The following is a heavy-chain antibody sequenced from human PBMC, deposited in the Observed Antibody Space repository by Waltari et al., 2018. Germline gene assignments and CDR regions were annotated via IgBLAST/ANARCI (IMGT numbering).Heavy chain of an antibody. Sequence: QLVESGGGLVQPGGSLRLACAASGFSFSSYDMNWVHQAPGKGLEWISYISDSDNSKFYAESVKGRFIVSRDNAKNSLHLEMNSLRVEDTATYYCVRDGLGSGRTRVDVWGQGTTVIVSS. CDR2: ISDSDNSK. V-gene: IGHV3-48*03. D-gene: IGHD2-2*01. CDR1: GFSFSSYD. J-gene: IGHJ6*02. CDR3: VRDGLGSGRTRVDV.